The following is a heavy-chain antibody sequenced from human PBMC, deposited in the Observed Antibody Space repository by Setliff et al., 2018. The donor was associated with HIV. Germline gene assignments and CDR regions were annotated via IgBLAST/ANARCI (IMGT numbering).Heavy chain of an antibody. CDR2: IFYNVIT. CDR1: AGSISSGDYY. D-gene: IGHD3-16*01. J-gene: IGHJ4*02. V-gene: IGHV4-30-4*08. Sequence: SETLSLTCSVSAGSISSGDYYWGWIRQPPGKALECIGNIFYNVITSYNPSLKSRLVISVDTSKNQFSLKLTSVTAADTAVYYCAREGRGREVGGNWGQGILVTVSS. CDR3: AREGRGREVGGN.